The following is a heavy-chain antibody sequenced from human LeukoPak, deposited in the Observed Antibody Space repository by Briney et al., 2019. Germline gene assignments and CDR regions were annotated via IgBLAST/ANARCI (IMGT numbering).Heavy chain of an antibody. CDR2: ISWNSGSI. CDR1: GFTFDDYA. J-gene: IGHJ4*02. Sequence: PGRSLRLSCAASGFTFDDYAMHWVRHAPGKGLEWVSGISWNSGSIGYADSVKGRFTISRDNAKNSLYLQMNSLRAEDTALYYCAKGSAFIIVATIFDYWGQGTLVTVSS. CDR3: AKGSAFIIVATIFDY. D-gene: IGHD5-12*01. V-gene: IGHV3-9*01.